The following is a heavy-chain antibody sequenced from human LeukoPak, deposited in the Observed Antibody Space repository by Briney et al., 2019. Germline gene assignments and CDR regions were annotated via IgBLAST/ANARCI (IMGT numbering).Heavy chain of an antibody. Sequence: ASVKVSCKASGYTFTGYYMHWVRQAPGQGLEWMGWINPNGGGTKYAQKFQGRVTMTRDTSISTTYMELSRLRSDDTAVYYCARVNYFNSGNYYDSTQGFFDYWGQGTLVTVSS. CDR3: ARVNYFNSGNYYDSTQGFFDY. CDR2: INPNGGGT. D-gene: IGHD3-10*01. V-gene: IGHV1-2*02. J-gene: IGHJ4*02. CDR1: GYTFTGYY.